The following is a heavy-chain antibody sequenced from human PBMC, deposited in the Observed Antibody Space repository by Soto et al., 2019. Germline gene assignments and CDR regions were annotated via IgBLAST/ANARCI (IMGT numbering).Heavy chain of an antibody. CDR3: ARAVAVAADFDY. Sequence: QVQLVQSGAEEKKPGASVKVSCKASGYTFTGYAMHWVRQAPGQRLEWMGWINAGNGNTKYSQKFQGRVTITRDTSACAAYMELSSLSSEDTAVYYCARAVAVAADFDYWGQGTLVTVSS. V-gene: IGHV1-3*05. J-gene: IGHJ4*02. CDR1: GYTFTGYA. CDR2: INAGNGNT. D-gene: IGHD6-19*01.